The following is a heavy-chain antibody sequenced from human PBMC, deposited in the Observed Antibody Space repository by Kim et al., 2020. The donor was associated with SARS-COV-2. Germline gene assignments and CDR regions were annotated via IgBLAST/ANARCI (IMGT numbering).Heavy chain of an antibody. V-gene: IGHV1-46*01. CDR2: INPSGGST. Sequence: ASVKVSCKASGYTFTSYYMHWVRQAPGQGLEWMGIINPSGGSTSYAQKFQGRVTMTRDTSTSTVYMELSSLRSEDTAVYYCARDQPLYYDSSGYFFDYWGQGTLVTVSS. D-gene: IGHD3-22*01. CDR1: GYTFTSYY. CDR3: ARDQPLYYDSSGYFFDY. J-gene: IGHJ4*02.